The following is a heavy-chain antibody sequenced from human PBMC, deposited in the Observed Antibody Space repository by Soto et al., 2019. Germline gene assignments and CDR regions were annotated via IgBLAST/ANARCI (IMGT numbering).Heavy chain of an antibody. J-gene: IGHJ3*02. CDR2: ISYDGRNK. CDR3: AKGSLIGSGWSRWVALDI. Sequence: GGSLRLSCAASGFTFSSYGMHWVRQAPGKGLEWVAVISYDGRNKYYADSVNGRFTFSRDNSKNTLYLQMNSLRAEDTAVYFCAKGSLIGSGWSRWVALDIWGQGTMVTVSS. CDR1: GFTFSSYG. V-gene: IGHV3-30*18. D-gene: IGHD6-19*01.